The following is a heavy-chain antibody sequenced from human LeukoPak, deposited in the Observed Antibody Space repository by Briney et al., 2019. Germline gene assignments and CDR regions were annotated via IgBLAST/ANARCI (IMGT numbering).Heavy chain of an antibody. V-gene: IGHV3-23*01. Sequence: GGSLRLSCAASGFTFNGYGLSWVRQAPRKGLEWVSAISGDGDSTYYADSVKGRFTITRDNSKNTLYLQMNSLRVEDTAVYYCAEDRRSNSAGSPSGYMDVWGKGTTVTVSS. CDR1: GFTFNGYG. CDR2: ISGDGDST. J-gene: IGHJ6*03. CDR3: AEDRRSNSAGSPSGYMDV. D-gene: IGHD3-10*01.